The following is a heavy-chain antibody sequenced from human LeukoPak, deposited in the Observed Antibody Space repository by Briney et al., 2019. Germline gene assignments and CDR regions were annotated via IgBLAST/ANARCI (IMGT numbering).Heavy chain of an antibody. V-gene: IGHV4-39*07. CDR3: ASTNYYGSGRPHYFDY. Sequence: PSETLSLTCAVSGGSISSSNYYWGWIRQPPGKGLEWIGSISYSGSTYYNPSLKSRVTISVDTAKNQFSLKLSSVTAADTSVYYCASTNYYGSGRPHYFDYWGQGTLVTVSS. J-gene: IGHJ4*02. D-gene: IGHD3-10*01. CDR1: GGSISSSNYY. CDR2: ISYSGST.